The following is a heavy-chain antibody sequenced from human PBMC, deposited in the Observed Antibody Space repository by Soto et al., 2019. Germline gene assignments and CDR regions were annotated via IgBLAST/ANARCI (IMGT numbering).Heavy chain of an antibody. J-gene: IGHJ4*02. Sequence: SETLSLTCTVSGGSISSYYWSWIRQPPGKGLEWIGYIYYSGSTNYNPSLKSRVTISVDTSKNQFSLKLSSVTAADTAVYYCEAGGGLPRYYWGQGTLVTVSS. V-gene: IGHV4-59*12. CDR2: IYYSGST. D-gene: IGHD5-12*01. CDR1: GGSISSYY. CDR3: EAGGGLPRYY.